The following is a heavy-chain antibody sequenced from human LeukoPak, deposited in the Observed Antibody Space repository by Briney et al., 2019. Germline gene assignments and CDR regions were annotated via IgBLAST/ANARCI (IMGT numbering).Heavy chain of an antibody. J-gene: IGHJ4*02. CDR2: ISSSSSYI. V-gene: IGHV3-21*05. Sequence: GGSLRLSCAASGFTFSSYSMTWVRQAPGKGLEWVSYISSSSSYIYYADSVKGRFTISRDNAKNSLYLQMNSLRAEDTAVYYCASKKFGEFNFDYWGQGTLVTVSS. D-gene: IGHD3-10*01. CDR3: ASKKFGEFNFDY. CDR1: GFTFSSYS.